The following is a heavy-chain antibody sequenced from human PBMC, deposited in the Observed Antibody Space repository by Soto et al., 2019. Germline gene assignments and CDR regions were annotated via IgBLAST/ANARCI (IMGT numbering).Heavy chain of an antibody. CDR3: AKEAADYYYDSSGYYGYFDY. CDR1: GGTFSSYA. D-gene: IGHD3-22*01. Sequence: SVKVSCKASGGTFSSYAISWVRQAPGQGLEWMGGIIPIFGTANYAQKFQGRVTITADESTSTAYMELSSLRSEDTAVYYCAKEAADYYYDSSGYYGYFDYWGQGTLVTVSS. J-gene: IGHJ4*02. V-gene: IGHV1-69*13. CDR2: IIPIFGTA.